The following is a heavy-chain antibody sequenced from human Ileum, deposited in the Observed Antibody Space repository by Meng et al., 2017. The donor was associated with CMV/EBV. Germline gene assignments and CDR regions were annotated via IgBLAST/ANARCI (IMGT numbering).Heavy chain of an antibody. V-gene: IGHV1-2*02. CDR1: GYTFTAYY. CDR2: INPNTGAT. D-gene: IGHD1-26*01. CDR3: AREAGAYLTNDYYYGMDV. Sequence: ASVKVSCKSSGYTFTAYYIHWVRQAPGQGLEWMGWINPNTGATNYAQKFQDRVTMTRDTSISTAYMELSRLRSDDTALYFCAREAGAYLTNDYYYGMDVWGLGTTVTVSS. J-gene: IGHJ6*02.